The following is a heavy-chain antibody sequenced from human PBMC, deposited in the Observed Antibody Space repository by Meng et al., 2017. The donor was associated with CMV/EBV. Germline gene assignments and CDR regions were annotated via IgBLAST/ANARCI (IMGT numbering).Heavy chain of an antibody. V-gene: IGHV3-49*04. CDR3: TRGGVDFWSGCWYFDL. CDR1: GFIFGHYA. Sequence: GSLRLSCTTSGFIFGHYAMTWVRQAPGKGLEWVGFIRSQAYGGTTEYAASVKGRFTISRDDSKSIAYLQMNSLKTEDTAVYYCTRGGVDFWSGCWYFDLWGRGTLVTVSS. CDR2: IRSQAYGGTT. J-gene: IGHJ2*01. D-gene: IGHD3-3*01.